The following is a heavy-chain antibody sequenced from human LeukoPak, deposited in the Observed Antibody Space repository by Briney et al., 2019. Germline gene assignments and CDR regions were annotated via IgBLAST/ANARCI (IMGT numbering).Heavy chain of an antibody. Sequence: GRSLRLSCAASGFTFSSYAMHWVRQAPGKGLEWVAVISYDGSNKYYADSVKGRFTISRDNSKNTLYLQMNSLRAEDTAVYYCARDQGSGSYLEAFDIWGQGTMVTVSS. V-gene: IGHV3-30*04. CDR3: ARDQGSGSYLEAFDI. CDR2: ISYDGSNK. J-gene: IGHJ3*02. CDR1: GFTFSSYA. D-gene: IGHD1-26*01.